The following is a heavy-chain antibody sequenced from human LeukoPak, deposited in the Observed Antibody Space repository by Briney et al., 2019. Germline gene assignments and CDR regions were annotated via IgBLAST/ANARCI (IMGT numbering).Heavy chain of an antibody. J-gene: IGHJ5*02. V-gene: IGHV3-23*01. CDR1: GFTFSSYG. CDR2: LSDSGGGT. Sequence: GGSLRLSCAASGFTFSSYGMTWVRQAPGKQLEWVSTLSDSGGGTYYADSVKGRFTISRDNSRNTLYLQMHSLRVEDTAVYYCAKDRPYITSWYGCSTPWGQGTLVTVSS. D-gene: IGHD6-13*01. CDR3: AKDRPYITSWYGCSTP.